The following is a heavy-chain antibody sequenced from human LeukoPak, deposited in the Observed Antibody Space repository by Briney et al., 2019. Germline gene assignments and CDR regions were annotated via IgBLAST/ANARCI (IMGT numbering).Heavy chain of an antibody. Sequence: GGSLRLSCAASGFTFSNYAMSWVRQAPGKGLEWVSAVSGRDDSTYYADSVKGRFTISRDNSKNTLYLQMNSLRAEDTAVYYCAKWGNYDILTGYYDSDYWGQGTLVTVSS. D-gene: IGHD3-9*01. CDR3: AKWGNYDILTGYYDSDY. J-gene: IGHJ4*02. CDR2: VSGRDDST. CDR1: GFTFSNYA. V-gene: IGHV3-23*01.